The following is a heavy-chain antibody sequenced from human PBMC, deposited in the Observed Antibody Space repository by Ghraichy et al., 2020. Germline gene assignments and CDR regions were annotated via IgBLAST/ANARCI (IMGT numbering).Heavy chain of an antibody. V-gene: IGHV4-59*01. D-gene: IGHD4-23*01. Sequence: SETLSLTCTVSGGSISSYYWSWIRQPPGKGLEWIGYIYYSGSTNYNPSLKSRVTISVDTSKNQFSLKLSSVTAADTAVYYCAREGLGGKNNWFDPWGQGTLVTVSS. J-gene: IGHJ5*02. CDR2: IYYSGST. CDR3: AREGLGGKNNWFDP. CDR1: GGSISSYY.